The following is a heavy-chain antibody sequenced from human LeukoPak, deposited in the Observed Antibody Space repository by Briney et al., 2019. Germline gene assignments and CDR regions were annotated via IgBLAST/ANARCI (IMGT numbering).Heavy chain of an antibody. CDR3: ARVRGRTGSSWYYFDY. J-gene: IGHJ4*02. CDR1: GYTFTNYY. V-gene: IGHV1-46*01. D-gene: IGHD6-13*01. Sequence: GASVKVSCKASGYTFTNYYVHWVRQAPGQGLEWMGIIYPSDGATKYANHFQATVTMTRDTSTSTFYIEVSSLKSEDTAVYYCARVRGRTGSSWYYFDYWGQGTLVTVSS. CDR2: IYPSDGAT.